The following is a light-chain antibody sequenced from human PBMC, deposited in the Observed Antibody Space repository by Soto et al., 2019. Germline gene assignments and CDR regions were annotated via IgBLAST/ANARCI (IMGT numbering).Light chain of an antibody. V-gene: IGKV1-12*01. CDR1: QDISTW. Sequence: DIQMTQSPSSVSASVGDRVTITCRASQDISTWLAWYQQKPGKAPKLPIFTASSLLSGVPSRFSGSGSGTDFTLTISSLQPEDFGTYYCQQANSFPLTFGGGPKVEIK. J-gene: IGKJ4*01. CDR3: QQANSFPLT. CDR2: TAS.